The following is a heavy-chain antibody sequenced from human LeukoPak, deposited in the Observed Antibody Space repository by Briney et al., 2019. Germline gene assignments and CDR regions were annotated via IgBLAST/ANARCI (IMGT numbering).Heavy chain of an antibody. J-gene: IGHJ4*02. V-gene: IGHV1-69*01. CDR1: GGTFSSYA. Sequence: SVKVSCKASGGTFSSYAISWVRQAPGQGLEWMGGIIPIFGTANYAQKFQGRVTITADESTSTAYMELSSLRSEDTAVYYCVRAYDFWSGYYFIEFDYWGQGTLVTVSS. CDR2: IIPIFGTA. CDR3: VRAYDFWSGYYFIEFDY. D-gene: IGHD3-3*01.